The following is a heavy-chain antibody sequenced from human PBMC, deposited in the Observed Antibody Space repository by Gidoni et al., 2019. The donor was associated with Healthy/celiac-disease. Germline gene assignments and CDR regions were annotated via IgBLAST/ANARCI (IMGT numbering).Heavy chain of an antibody. CDR3: ARDPPRRSTPRPVDY. CDR2: IRSSSSYI. Sequence: EVQLVESGGGVVKPGGSLRPSCAASGFTFRTYSMSWVRQAPGKGLEWVSSIRSSSSYIDYADSVKGRFTISRDNAKNSLYLQMNSLRAEDTAVYYCARDPPRRSTPRPVDYWGQGTLITVSS. D-gene: IGHD4-17*01. J-gene: IGHJ4*02. V-gene: IGHV3-21*01. CDR1: GFTFRTYS.